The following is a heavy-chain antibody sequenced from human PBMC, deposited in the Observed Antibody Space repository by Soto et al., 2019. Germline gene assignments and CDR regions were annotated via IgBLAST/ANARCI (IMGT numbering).Heavy chain of an antibody. V-gene: IGHV3-7*03. D-gene: IGHD5-12*01. CDR3: ARDRERWLQFGNPLLDY. CDR1: GFTFSSYW. J-gene: IGHJ4*02. Sequence: LRLSCAASGFTFSSYWMSWVRQAPGKGLEWVANIKQDGSEKYYVDSVKGRFTISRDNAKNSLYLQMNSLRAEDTAVYYCARDRERWLQFGNPLLDYWGQGTLVTVSS. CDR2: IKQDGSEK.